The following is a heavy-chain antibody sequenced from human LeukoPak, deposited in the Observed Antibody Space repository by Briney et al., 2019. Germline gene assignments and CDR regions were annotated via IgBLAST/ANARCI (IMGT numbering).Heavy chain of an antibody. V-gene: IGHV1-2*02. CDR3: ASDGRSGGFDP. D-gene: IGHD1-26*01. CDR1: GYTFTDYY. J-gene: IGHJ5*02. Sequence: ASVKVSCKASGYTFTDYYMHWVRQAPGQGLEWMGWINPNRGGTNYAQKFQGRVTMTRDTSIRTAYMELSGRRCDDTAVYYCASDGRSGGFDPWGQGTLVTVSS. CDR2: INPNRGGT.